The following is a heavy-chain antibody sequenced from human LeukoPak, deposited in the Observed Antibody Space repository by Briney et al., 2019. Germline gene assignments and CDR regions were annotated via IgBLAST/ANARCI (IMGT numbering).Heavy chain of an antibody. J-gene: IGHJ5*02. V-gene: IGHV3-74*01. Sequence: PGGSLRLSCAASGFTFSSYWMHWVRQAPGKGLVWVSRINSDGSSISYADSVKGRFTISRDNARNTLYLQMNSLRAEDTAVYYCARDRAGNYYDSSGYPDPWGQGTLVTVSS. CDR2: INSDGSSI. CDR3: ARDRAGNYYDSSGYPDP. CDR1: GFTFSSYW. D-gene: IGHD3-22*01.